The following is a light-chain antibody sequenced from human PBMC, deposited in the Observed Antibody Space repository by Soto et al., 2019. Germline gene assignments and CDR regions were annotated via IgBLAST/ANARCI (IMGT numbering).Light chain of an antibody. CDR1: QSLLHSNGYNY. Sequence: DIVMTQSPLSLPVTPGEPASISCRSSQSLLHSNGYNYLDWYLQKPGQSPQVLIYLGSNRASGVPDRFGGSGSGTDFTLKSSRVEAEDVGVYYCMQPLQTPWTFGQGTKVEIK. CDR2: LGS. V-gene: IGKV2-28*01. J-gene: IGKJ1*01. CDR3: MQPLQTPWT.